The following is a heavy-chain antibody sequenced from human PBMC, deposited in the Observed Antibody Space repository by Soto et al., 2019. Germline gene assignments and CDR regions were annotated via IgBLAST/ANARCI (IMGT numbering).Heavy chain of an antibody. V-gene: IGHV3-74*01. CDR1: GFTFSSSW. J-gene: IGHJ3*02. CDR2: INSDGSST. Sequence: GGSLRLSCAASGFTFSSSWMHWVRQGPGKGLVWVSRINSDGSSTSYADSVKGRFTISRDNAKNTLYVQMNSLGAEDTAVYFCARASRGAFDIWGQGTMVTVS. D-gene: IGHD6-6*01. CDR3: ARASRGAFDI.